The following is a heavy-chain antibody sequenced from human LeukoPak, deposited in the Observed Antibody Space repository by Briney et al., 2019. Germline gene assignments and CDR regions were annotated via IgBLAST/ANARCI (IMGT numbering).Heavy chain of an antibody. CDR1: GGSISSSNW. Sequence: SETLSLTCAVSGGSISSSNWWSWVRQPPGKGLEWIGEIYHSGSTNYNPSLKSRVTISVDESKNQFSLKLSSVTAADTAVYYCARDHAHCSSTSCYDGGYWGQGTLVTVSS. J-gene: IGHJ4*02. D-gene: IGHD2-2*01. CDR3: ARDHAHCSSTSCYDGGY. V-gene: IGHV4-4*02. CDR2: IYHSGST.